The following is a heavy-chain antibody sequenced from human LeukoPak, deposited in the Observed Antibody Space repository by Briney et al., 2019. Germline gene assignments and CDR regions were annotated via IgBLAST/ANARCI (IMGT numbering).Heavy chain of an antibody. J-gene: IGHJ5*02. CDR3: ATNILVRDIINWFDP. Sequence: ASVKVSCKASGYTFTGYYMHWVRQAPGQGLEWVGWINPKNGGSNYAQKFQGRVTMTRDRSISTAYMELSSLRYDDTAVYYCATNILVRDIINWFDPWGQGTLVTVSS. D-gene: IGHD3-10*01. V-gene: IGHV1-2*02. CDR2: INPKNGGS. CDR1: GYTFTGYY.